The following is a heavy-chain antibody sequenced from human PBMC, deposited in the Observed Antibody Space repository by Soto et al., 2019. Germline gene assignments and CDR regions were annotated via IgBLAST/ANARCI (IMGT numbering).Heavy chain of an antibody. V-gene: IGHV3-30*18. CDR2: ISYDGSNK. Sequence: GGSLRLSCAASGFTFSSYGMHWVRQAPGKGLEWVAVISYDGSNKYYADSVKGRFTISRDNSKNTLYLQMNSLKAEDTAVYDGAKVRPRDTAMDPYYWDGMDVWGQGTTVTVSS. CDR3: AKVRPRDTAMDPYYWDGMDV. CDR1: GFTFSSYG. J-gene: IGHJ6*02. D-gene: IGHD5-18*01.